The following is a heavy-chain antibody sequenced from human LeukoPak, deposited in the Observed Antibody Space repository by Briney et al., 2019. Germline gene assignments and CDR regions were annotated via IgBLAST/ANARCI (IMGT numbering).Heavy chain of an antibody. J-gene: IGHJ4*02. V-gene: IGHV1-69*13. Sequence: EASVKVSCKASGYTFTGYYMHWVRQAPGQGLEWMGGIIPIFGTANYAQKFQGRVTITADESTSTAYMELSSLRSEDTAVYYCARGIGVRYFDWLLPFDYWGQGTLVTVSS. CDR3: ARGIGVRYFDWLLPFDY. CDR1: GYTFTGYY. CDR2: IIPIFGTA. D-gene: IGHD3-9*01.